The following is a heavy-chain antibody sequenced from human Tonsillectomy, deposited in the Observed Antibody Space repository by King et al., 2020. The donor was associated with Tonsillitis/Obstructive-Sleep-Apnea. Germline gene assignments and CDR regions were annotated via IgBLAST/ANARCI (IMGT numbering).Heavy chain of an antibody. CDR3: TKALDSTSSYYYYMDV. D-gene: IGHD2-2*01. CDR2: ISWNSDTL. CDR1: GFTFHDYA. J-gene: IGHJ6*03. Sequence: VQLVESGGGLVRPGRSLRLSCAASGFTFHDYAMHWVRQAPGKGLEWVSGISWNSDTLAYADSVKGRFTISRDNAKNSLYLHMNSLRPEDTALYYCTKALDSTSSYYYYMDVWGKGTTVTVSS. V-gene: IGHV3-9*01.